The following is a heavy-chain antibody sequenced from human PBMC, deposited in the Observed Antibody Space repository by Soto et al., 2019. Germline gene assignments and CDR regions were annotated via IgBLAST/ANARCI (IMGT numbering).Heavy chain of an antibody. D-gene: IGHD6-19*01. V-gene: IGHV3-23*01. CDR1: GFTFSSYA. CDR3: ARAGGMTVPDSPLAY. J-gene: IGHJ4*02. Sequence: EVQLLESGGGSGQPGGSLRLSCATSGFTFSSYAMNWVRQAPGKGLEWVSAISGGGGRTNYADSVEGRFTISRDKSKITLYLHMSNLTAEDTAVHYCARAGGMTVPDSPLAYWGQGTLGSVSS. CDR2: ISGGGGRT.